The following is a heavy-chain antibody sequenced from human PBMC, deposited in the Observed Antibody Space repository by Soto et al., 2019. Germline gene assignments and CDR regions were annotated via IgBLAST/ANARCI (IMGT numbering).Heavy chain of an antibody. V-gene: IGHV1-69*01. CDR1: GGTFSSYA. CDR2: IIPIFGTA. CDR3: ARMVLTQWLVRVSSMEV. D-gene: IGHD6-19*01. J-gene: IGHJ6*02. Sequence: QVPLVQSGAEVKKPGSSVKVSCKASGGTFSSYAISWVRQAPGQGLEWMGGIIPIFGTANYAQKFQGRVTITADESTSTAYMELSSMRSEDTAVCYCARMVLTQWLVRVSSMEVWGQGATVTGSS.